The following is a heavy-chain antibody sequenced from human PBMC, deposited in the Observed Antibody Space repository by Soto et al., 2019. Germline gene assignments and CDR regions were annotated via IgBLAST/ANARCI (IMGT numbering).Heavy chain of an antibody. V-gene: IGHV4-4*02. Sequence: QVQLQESGPGLVKPSGTLSLTCAVSGDSISSMNWWSWVRQPPGKGLEWIGEIHHSGSTNYNPSLMSRVTXPXXXSXHPFSLKLTSVTAADTAVYYCARYDYGSGDDYNIDYWGQGTLVTVSS. CDR2: IHHSGST. J-gene: IGHJ4*02. CDR1: GDSISSMNW. D-gene: IGHD3-10*01. CDR3: ARYDYGSGDDYNIDY.